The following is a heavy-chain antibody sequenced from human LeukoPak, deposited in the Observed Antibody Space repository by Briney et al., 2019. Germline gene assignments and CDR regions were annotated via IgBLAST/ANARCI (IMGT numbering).Heavy chain of an antibody. J-gene: IGHJ4*02. CDR1: GFTFSSYA. Sequence: GGSLRLSCAASGFTFSSYAMHWVRQAPGKGLEWVAVMSYDGSNKYYADSVKGRFTISRDNSKNTLYLQMNSLRAEDTAVYYCARVARKWELLLGYWGRGTLVTVSS. D-gene: IGHD1-26*01. CDR2: MSYDGSNK. V-gene: IGHV3-30-3*01. CDR3: ARVARKWELLLGY.